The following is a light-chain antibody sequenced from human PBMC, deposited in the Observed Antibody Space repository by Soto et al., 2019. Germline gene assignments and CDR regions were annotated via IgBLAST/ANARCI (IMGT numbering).Light chain of an antibody. J-gene: IGLJ2*01. CDR3: SSYTTRTTLGV. V-gene: IGLV2-14*03. CDR2: EVV. CDR1: RSDVGSYNY. Sequence: QSALTQPASVSGSPGQSITISCTGSRSDVGSYNYVSWYQQHPGKAPKLLIYEVVNRPSGVSNRFSGSKSGNTASLTISGLQAEDEADYYCSSYTTRTTLGVFGGGTKVTVL.